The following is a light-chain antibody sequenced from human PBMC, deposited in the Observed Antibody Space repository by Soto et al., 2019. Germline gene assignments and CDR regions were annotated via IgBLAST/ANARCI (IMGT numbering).Light chain of an antibody. CDR3: SSYTSSGLYV. J-gene: IGLJ1*01. CDR2: EVN. V-gene: IGLV2-14*01. CDR1: SSDVGGYNY. Sequence: QFVLTQPASVSGSPGQSITISCTGTSSDVGGYNYVCWYQQHPGKAPKLMIFEVNSRPSSVSNRFSGSKSGNTASLTISGLQAEDEADYYCSSYTSSGLYVFGTGTKVTVL.